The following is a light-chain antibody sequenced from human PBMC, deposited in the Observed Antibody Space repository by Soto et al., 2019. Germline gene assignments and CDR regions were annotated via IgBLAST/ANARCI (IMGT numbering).Light chain of an antibody. CDR2: AAY. V-gene: IGKV1-6*01. J-gene: IGKJ4*01. Sequence: AIPMTQSPSSLSASVGDRVTITCRASQGINYDLGWYKHKPGKAPKLLIYAAYIFQSGVPSRVSGSGSGTYVTLTISSLQPEDFAPYYCLQAYNYPLTFGGGTKVEIK. CDR1: QGINYD. CDR3: LQAYNYPLT.